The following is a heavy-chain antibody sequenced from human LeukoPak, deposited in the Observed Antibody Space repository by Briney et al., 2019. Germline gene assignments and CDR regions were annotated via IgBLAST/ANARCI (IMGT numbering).Heavy chain of an antibody. D-gene: IGHD3-3*01. CDR3: ARDHDFWSGYYPPGYYFDY. J-gene: IGHJ4*02. Sequence: ASVKVSCKASGYTFTSYGISWVRQAPGQGLEWMGWISAYNGNTNYAQKLQGRVTMTTDTSTSTAYMELSSLRSEDMAVYYCARDHDFWSGYYPPGYYFDYWGQGTLVTVSS. CDR2: ISAYNGNT. V-gene: IGHV1-18*03. CDR1: GYTFTSYG.